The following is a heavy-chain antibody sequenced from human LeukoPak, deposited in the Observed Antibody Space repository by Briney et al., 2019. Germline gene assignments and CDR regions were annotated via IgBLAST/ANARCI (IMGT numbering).Heavy chain of an antibody. CDR1: GFTFSSYA. J-gene: IGHJ4*02. Sequence: SGGSLSLFCAASGFTFSSYAMQWVRQAPGKGLEWVAVISYDGSNKYYADSVKGRFTISRDNSKNTLYLQMNSLRAEDTAVYYCARDPELTGFFDYWGQGTLVTVSS. CDR3: ARDPELTGFFDY. D-gene: IGHD7-27*01. CDR2: ISYDGSNK. V-gene: IGHV3-30-3*01.